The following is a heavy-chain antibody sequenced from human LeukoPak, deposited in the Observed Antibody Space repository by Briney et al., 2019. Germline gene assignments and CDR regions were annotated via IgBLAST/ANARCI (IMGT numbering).Heavy chain of an antibody. CDR3: ARVRCSGGSCHLMRGYYFDY. Sequence: ASETLSLTCTVSGGSISSSSYYWGWIRQPPGKGLEWIGSIYYSGSTYYSPSLKSRVTISVDTSKNQFSLKLSSVTAADTAVYYCARVRCSGGSCHLMRGYYFDYWGQGTLVTVSS. J-gene: IGHJ4*02. V-gene: IGHV4-39*01. CDR1: GGSISSSSYY. D-gene: IGHD2-15*01. CDR2: IYYSGST.